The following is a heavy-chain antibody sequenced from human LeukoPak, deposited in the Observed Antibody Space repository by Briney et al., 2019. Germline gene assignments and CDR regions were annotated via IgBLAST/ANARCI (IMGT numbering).Heavy chain of an antibody. D-gene: IGHD5-12*01. J-gene: IGHJ4*02. Sequence: SETLSLTCTVSGGSISSYYWSWIRQPPGKGLEWIGYICYSGSTNYNPSLKSRVTISVDTSKNQFSLKLSSVTAADTAVYYCARLATGEYYFDYWGQGTLVTVSS. CDR2: ICYSGST. CDR1: GGSISSYY. CDR3: ARLATGEYYFDY. V-gene: IGHV4-59*01.